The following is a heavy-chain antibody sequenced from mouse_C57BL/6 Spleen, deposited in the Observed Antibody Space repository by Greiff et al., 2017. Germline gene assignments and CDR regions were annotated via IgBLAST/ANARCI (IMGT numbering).Heavy chain of an antibody. CDR3: ARHEGYGRGFAY. CDR2: IWSDGST. Sequence: VKLVESGPGLVAPSQSLSITCTVSGFSLTSYGVHWVRQPPGKGLEWLVVIWSDGSTTYNSALKSRLSIRKDNSKSHVFLQMNSLQPDDTAMYYCARHEGYGRGFAYWGQGTLVTVSA. V-gene: IGHV2-6-1*01. CDR1: GFSLTSYG. D-gene: IGHD1-1*01. J-gene: IGHJ3*01.